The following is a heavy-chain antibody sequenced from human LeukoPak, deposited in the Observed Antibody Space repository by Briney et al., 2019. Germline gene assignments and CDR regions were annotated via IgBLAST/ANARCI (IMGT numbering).Heavy chain of an antibody. D-gene: IGHD1-26*01. CDR2: INPNSGGT. CDR3: ARDLSVGACDI. Sequence: ASVKLSCKASGYTFTGYYMHWVRQAPGQGLEWMGWINPNSGGTNYAQKFQGWVTMTRDTSISTAYMELSRLRSDDTAVYYCARDLSVGACDIWGQGTMVTVSS. J-gene: IGHJ3*02. CDR1: GYTFTGYY. V-gene: IGHV1-2*04.